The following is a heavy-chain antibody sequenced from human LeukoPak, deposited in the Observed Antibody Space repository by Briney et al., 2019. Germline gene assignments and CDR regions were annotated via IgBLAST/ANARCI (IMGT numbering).Heavy chain of an antibody. CDR1: GYTFTSYD. V-gene: IGHV1-8*01. Sequence: ASVKVSCKASGYTFTSYDINWVRQATGQGLEWMGWMNPNSGNTGYAQKFQGRVTMTRNTSISTAYMELSSLRSEDTAVYYCARDRDLRGVAGDDAFDIWGQGTMVTVSS. J-gene: IGHJ3*02. D-gene: IGHD6-19*01. CDR3: ARDRDLRGVAGDDAFDI. CDR2: MNPNSGNT.